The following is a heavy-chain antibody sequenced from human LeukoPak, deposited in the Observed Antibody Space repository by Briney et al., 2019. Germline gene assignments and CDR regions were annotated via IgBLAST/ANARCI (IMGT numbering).Heavy chain of an antibody. V-gene: IGHV1-69*05. D-gene: IGHD3-3*01. J-gene: IGHJ6*03. CDR2: IIPIFGTA. Sequence: SVKVSCKASGGTFSSYAISWVRQAPGQGLEWMGGIIPIFGTANYAQKFQGRVTITTDESTGTAYMELSSLRSEDTAVYYCARTTIFGPYYYYYYMDVWGKGTTVTVSS. CDR3: ARTTIFGPYYYYYYMDV. CDR1: GGTFSSYA.